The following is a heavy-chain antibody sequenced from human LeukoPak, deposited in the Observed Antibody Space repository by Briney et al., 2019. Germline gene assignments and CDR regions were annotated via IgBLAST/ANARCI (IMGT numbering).Heavy chain of an antibody. V-gene: IGHV3-30*18. CDR2: ISYDGSNK. Sequence: GRSLRLSCAASGFTFSSYGMHWVRQAPGKGLEWVAVISYDGSNKYYADSVKGRFTISRDNSKNTLYLQMNSLGAEDTAVYYCAKSGRYYYGSGRPDYWGQGTLVTVSS. CDR3: AKSGRYYYGSGRPDY. J-gene: IGHJ4*02. CDR1: GFTFSSYG. D-gene: IGHD3-10*01.